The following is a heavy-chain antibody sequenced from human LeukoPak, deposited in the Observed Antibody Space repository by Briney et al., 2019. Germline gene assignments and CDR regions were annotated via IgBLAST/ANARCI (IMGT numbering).Heavy chain of an antibody. CDR1: GYTFTSYG. D-gene: IGHD5-12*01. CDR3: ARDLKYSGYDWGPGYYYMDV. V-gene: IGHV1-18*01. Sequence: ASVKVSCKASGYTFTSYGISWVRQAPGQGLEWMGWISAYNGNTNYAQKLQGRVTMTTDTSTSTAYMELRSLRSDDTAVYYCARDLKYSGYDWGPGYYYMDVWGKGTTVTVSS. CDR2: ISAYNGNT. J-gene: IGHJ6*03.